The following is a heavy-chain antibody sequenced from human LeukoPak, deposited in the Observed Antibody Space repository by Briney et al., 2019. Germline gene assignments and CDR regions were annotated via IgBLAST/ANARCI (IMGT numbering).Heavy chain of an antibody. Sequence: ASVKVSCKASGYTFTSYYMHWVRQAPGRGLEWMGIINPSGGSTSYAQKFQGRVTMTRDTSTSTVYMELSSLRSEDTAVYYCATPRDTATTADAFDIWGQGTMVTVSS. D-gene: IGHD5-18*01. CDR2: INPSGGST. J-gene: IGHJ3*02. CDR3: ATPRDTATTADAFDI. CDR1: GYTFTSYY. V-gene: IGHV1-46*01.